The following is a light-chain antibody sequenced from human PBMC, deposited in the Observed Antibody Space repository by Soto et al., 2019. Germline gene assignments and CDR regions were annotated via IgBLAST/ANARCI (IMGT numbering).Light chain of an antibody. CDR1: QDISNY. J-gene: IGKJ5*01. V-gene: IGKV1-33*01. CDR3: QQYYNLPPVT. CDR2: DAS. Sequence: DIQMTQSPSSLSASVGDRVTITCQASQDISNYLNWYHQKPGKAPKLLIYDASNLETGVPSRFSGSGAGTDFTFTISRLQPEDMATYCCQQYYNLPPVTFGQGTRLEIK.